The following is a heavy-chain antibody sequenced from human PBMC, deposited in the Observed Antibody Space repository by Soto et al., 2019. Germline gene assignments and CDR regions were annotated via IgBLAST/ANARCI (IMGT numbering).Heavy chain of an antibody. D-gene: IGHD4-17*01. J-gene: IGHJ4*02. CDR2: IYYSGST. V-gene: IGHV4-59*01. Sequence: SETLSLTCTVSGGSISSYYWSWIRQPPGKGLEWIGYIYYSGSTNYNPSLKSRVTISVDTSKNQFSLKLSSVAAADTAVYYCARRYGASFDYWGQGTLVTVSS. CDR3: ARRYGASFDY. CDR1: GGSISSYY.